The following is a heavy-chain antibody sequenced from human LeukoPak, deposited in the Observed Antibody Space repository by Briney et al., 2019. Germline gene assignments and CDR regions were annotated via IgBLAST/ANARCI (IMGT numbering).Heavy chain of an antibody. Sequence: SETLSLICTVSGGSISSYYWSWIRQPPGKGLEWIGCIYYSGSTYYNPSLKSRVTISVDTSKNQFSLKLSSVTAADTVVYYCARGRNYYDSSGPSGYWGQGTLVTVSS. CDR2: IYYSGST. CDR3: ARGRNYYDSSGPSGY. J-gene: IGHJ4*02. CDR1: GGSISSYY. V-gene: IGHV4-59*12. D-gene: IGHD3-22*01.